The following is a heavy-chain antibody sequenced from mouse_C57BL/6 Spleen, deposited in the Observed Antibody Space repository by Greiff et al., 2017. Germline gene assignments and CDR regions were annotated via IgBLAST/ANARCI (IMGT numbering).Heavy chain of an antibody. CDR1: GFTFSNSW. D-gene: IGHD2-2*01. J-gene: IGHJ2*01. Sequence: EVKLMESGGGLVQPGGSMKLSCVASGFTFSNSWMNWVRQSPEKGLEWVAQIRLKSDNYATHYAESVKGRFTISRDDSQSSVYLQMNNLRAEDTAIYYCTVATMVTGYFDYRGQGTTRTGSS. V-gene: IGHV6-3*01. CDR2: IRLKSDNYAT. CDR3: TVATMVTGYFDY.